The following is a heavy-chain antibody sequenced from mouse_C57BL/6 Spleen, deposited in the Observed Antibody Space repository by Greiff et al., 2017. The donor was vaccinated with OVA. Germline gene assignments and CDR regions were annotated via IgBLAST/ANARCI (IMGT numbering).Heavy chain of an antibody. D-gene: IGHD1-1*01. J-gene: IGHJ2*01. Sequence: DVQLQESGAELVRPGASVKLSCTASGFNIKDDYMHWVKQRPEQGLEWIGWIDPENGDTEYASKFQGKATITADTSSNTAYLQLSSLTSEDTAVYYCTTSGYYGSSLDYWGQGTTLTVSS. CDR1: GFNIKDDY. CDR2: IDPENGDT. V-gene: IGHV14-4*01. CDR3: TTSGYYGSSLDY.